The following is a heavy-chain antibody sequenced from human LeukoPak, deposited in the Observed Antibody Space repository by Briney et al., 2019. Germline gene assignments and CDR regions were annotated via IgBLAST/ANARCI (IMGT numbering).Heavy chain of an antibody. J-gene: IGHJ4*02. V-gene: IGHV4-59*01. CDR1: GGSISSYY. CDR2: IYYSGST. D-gene: IGHD3-9*01. Sequence: SETLSLTCTVSGGSISSYYWSWIRQPPGKGLEWIGYIYYSGSTNYNPSLKSRVTISVDTSKDQFSLKLSSVTAADTAVYYCARAGGKYYDILTGYYADFDYWGQGTLVTVSS. CDR3: ARAGGKYYDILTGYYADFDY.